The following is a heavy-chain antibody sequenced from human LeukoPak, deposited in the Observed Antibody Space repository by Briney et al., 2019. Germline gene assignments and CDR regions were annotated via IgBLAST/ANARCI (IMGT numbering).Heavy chain of an antibody. J-gene: IGHJ3*02. D-gene: IGHD3-9*01. V-gene: IGHV3-23*01. CDR3: AKEVYFDCLIGCFDAFDI. CDR2: ISGSGGST. CDR1: GFTFSSYA. Sequence: GGSLRLSCAASGFTFSSYAMSWVRQAPGKGLEWVSAISGSGGSTYYADSVKGRFTISRDNSKNTLYLQMNSLRAEDTAVYYCAKEVYFDCLIGCFDAFDIWGQGTMVTVSS.